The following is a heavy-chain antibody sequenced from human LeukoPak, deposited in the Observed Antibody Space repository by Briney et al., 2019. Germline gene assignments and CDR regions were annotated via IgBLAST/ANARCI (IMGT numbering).Heavy chain of an antibody. D-gene: IGHD2-2*01. Sequence: SETLSLTCTISGGSISTSHYWGWIRQAPGKGLEWIGSISHSGSTYYNPSLKSRISISVDTSKNQFSLQLSSVTAADTAVYYCARQSCSSTSCYFSLVGAYEYWGQGARVTVSS. J-gene: IGHJ4*02. CDR2: ISHSGST. V-gene: IGHV4-39*01. CDR3: ARQSCSSTSCYFSLVGAYEY. CDR1: GGSISTSHY.